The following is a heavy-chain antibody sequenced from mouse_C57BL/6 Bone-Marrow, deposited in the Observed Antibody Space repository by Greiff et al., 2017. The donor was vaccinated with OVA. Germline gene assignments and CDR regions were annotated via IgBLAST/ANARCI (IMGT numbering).Heavy chain of an antibody. J-gene: IGHJ2*01. CDR1: GFNIKDDY. CDR3: TNFYFDY. D-gene: IGHD4-1*02. Sequence: VKLQQAGEELVRPGGSVKLSCTASGFNIKDDYMPWVKQRPEQGLEWIGWIYPENGDTEYASKFQGKATITADTSSNTAYLQLSSLTSEDTAVDYCTNFYFDYWGQGTTLTVSS. V-gene: IGHV14-4*01. CDR2: IYPENGDT.